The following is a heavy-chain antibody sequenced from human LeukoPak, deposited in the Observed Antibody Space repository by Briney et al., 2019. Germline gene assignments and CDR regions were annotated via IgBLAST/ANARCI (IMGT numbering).Heavy chain of an antibody. CDR1: GFTFSSYW. CDR2: INSDGSTT. D-gene: IGHD3-22*01. V-gene: IGHV3-74*01. J-gene: IGHJ4*02. CDR3: ASSYDSSGYYYYGIDY. Sequence: PGGSLRLSCVVSGFTFSSYWMHWVRQAPGKGLVWVSRINSDGSTTTYADSVKGRFTISRDNAKNSLYLQMNSLRAEDTAVYYCASSYDSSGYYYYGIDYWGQGTLVTVSS.